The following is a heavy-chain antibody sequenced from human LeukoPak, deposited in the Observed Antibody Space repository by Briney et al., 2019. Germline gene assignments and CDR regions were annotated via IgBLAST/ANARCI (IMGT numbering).Heavy chain of an antibody. D-gene: IGHD6-6*01. J-gene: IGHJ5*02. Sequence: GGSLRLSCAASGFTFSSYWMHWVRQAPGKGLVWVSRINSDGSSTSYADSVKGRFTISRDNAKNTLYLQMNSLRAEDTAVYHCARSSRPASWFDPWGQGTLVTVSS. V-gene: IGHV3-74*01. CDR3: ARSSRPASWFDP. CDR2: INSDGSST. CDR1: GFTFSSYW.